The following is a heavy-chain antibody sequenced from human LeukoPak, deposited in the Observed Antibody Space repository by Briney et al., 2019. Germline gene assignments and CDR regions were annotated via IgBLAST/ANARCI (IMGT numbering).Heavy chain of an antibody. CDR2: LSYSGST. CDR3: ARLVDNDSSGDPDTFDV. V-gene: IGHV4-59*11. D-gene: IGHD6-25*01. J-gene: IGHJ3*01. CDR1: GCFINSHF. Sequence: PSETLSLTCAVSGCFINSHFWSWMRRPPGKGLEWIGFLSYSGSTRYNPSLQSRVSISGDRSETKFPLRLTSVTAADTAVYYCARLVDNDSSGDPDTFDVWGHGTVVIVSS.